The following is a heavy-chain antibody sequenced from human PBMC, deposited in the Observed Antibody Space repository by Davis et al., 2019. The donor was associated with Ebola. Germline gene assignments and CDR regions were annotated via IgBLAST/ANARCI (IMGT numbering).Heavy chain of an antibody. J-gene: IGHJ3*02. Sequence: GESLKISCAASGFTFSSYWMHWVRQAPGKGLVWVSRINSDGSSTSNADSVKGRFTISRENAKSTLYLQMNSLRAEDTALYYCASSTYSTTWYGPFDMWGQGTLVIVSS. CDR2: INSDGSST. CDR1: GFTFSSYW. CDR3: ASSTYSTTWYGPFDM. D-gene: IGHD6-13*01. V-gene: IGHV3-74*01.